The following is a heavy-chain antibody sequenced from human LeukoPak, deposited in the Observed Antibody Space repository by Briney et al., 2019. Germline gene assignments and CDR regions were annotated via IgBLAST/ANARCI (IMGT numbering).Heavy chain of an antibody. CDR1: GFTFSSYS. D-gene: IGHD5-24*01. CDR2: ISSSSSYI. J-gene: IGHJ4*02. Sequence: GSLRLSCAASGFTFSSYSMNWVRQAPGKGLEWVSSISSSSSYIYYADSVKGRFTISRDNAKNSLYLQMNSLRAEDTAVYYCARARWMATAVVYWGQGTLVTVSS. CDR3: ARARWMATAVVY. V-gene: IGHV3-21*01.